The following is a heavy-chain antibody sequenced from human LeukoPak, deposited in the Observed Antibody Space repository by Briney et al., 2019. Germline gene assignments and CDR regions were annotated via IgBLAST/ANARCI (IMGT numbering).Heavy chain of an antibody. V-gene: IGHV3-66*01. D-gene: IGHD4-17*01. Sequence: GGSLRLSCAASGFTVSSNYMSWVRQAPGKGPEWVSVIYSGGSTYYADSVKGRFTISRDNSKNTLYLQMNSLRAEDTAVYYCARLFDYGDAFDIWGQGTMVTVSS. CDR3: ARLFDYGDAFDI. J-gene: IGHJ3*02. CDR1: GFTVSSNY. CDR2: IYSGGST.